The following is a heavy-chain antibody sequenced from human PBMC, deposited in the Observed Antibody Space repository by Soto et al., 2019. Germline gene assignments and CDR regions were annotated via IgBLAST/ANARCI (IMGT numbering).Heavy chain of an antibody. CDR1: GGSLSSYY. J-gene: IGHJ5*02. CDR3: ASTPGIAAAGNWFDP. CDR2: IYYSGST. V-gene: IGHV4-59*08. D-gene: IGHD6-13*01. Sequence: PSETMSLTCTVSGGSLSSYYWSWIRQTTGKGLEWIGYIYYSGSTNYNPSLKSRVTISVDTSKNQLSLKLSSVTAADTAVYYCASTPGIAAAGNWFDPWGQGTLVTVSS.